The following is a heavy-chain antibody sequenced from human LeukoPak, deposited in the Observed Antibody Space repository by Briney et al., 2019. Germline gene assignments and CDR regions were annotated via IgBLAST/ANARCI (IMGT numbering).Heavy chain of an antibody. D-gene: IGHD2-2*01. CDR1: GGSISSGGYS. Sequence: PSETLSLTCAVSGGSISSGGYSWSWIRQPPGKGLEWIGYIYHSGSTYYNPSLKSRVTISVDRSKNQFSLKLSSVTAADTAVYYCARSQHCSSTSCFGFDPWGQGTLVTVSS. CDR2: IYHSGST. CDR3: ARSQHCSSTSCFGFDP. V-gene: IGHV4-30-2*01. J-gene: IGHJ5*02.